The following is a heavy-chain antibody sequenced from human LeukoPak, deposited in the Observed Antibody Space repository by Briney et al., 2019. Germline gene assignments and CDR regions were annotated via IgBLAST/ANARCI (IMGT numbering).Heavy chain of an antibody. CDR2: SDPENGKT. J-gene: IGHJ4*01. Sequence: ASVKVSCKVAGYIFKEVSMHWVRQPPGKGLEWMGGSDPENGKTVYAQNFQGRVTMTEDTSTDTAYMELTSLTSGDTAIYYCAIDTVYYDPPGYWGQGTLVTVSS. CDR3: AIDTVYYDPPGY. V-gene: IGHV1-24*01. D-gene: IGHD3-16*01. CDR1: GYIFKEVS.